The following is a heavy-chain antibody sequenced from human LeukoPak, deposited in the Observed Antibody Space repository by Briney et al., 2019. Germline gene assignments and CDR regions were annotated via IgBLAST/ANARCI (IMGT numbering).Heavy chain of an antibody. Sequence: ASVKVSCKASGGTFSSYAISWVRQAPGQGLEWMGGIIPIFGTATYAQKFQGRVTITADKSTSTAYMELSSLRSEDTAVYYCASDEYDGSGYYSSRGVDPWGQGTLVTVSS. J-gene: IGHJ5*02. V-gene: IGHV1-69*06. CDR2: IIPIFGTA. D-gene: IGHD3-22*01. CDR1: GGTFSSYA. CDR3: ASDEYDGSGYYSSRGVDP.